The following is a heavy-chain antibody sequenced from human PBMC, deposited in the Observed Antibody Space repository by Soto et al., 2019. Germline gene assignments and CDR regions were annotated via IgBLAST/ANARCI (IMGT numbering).Heavy chain of an antibody. J-gene: IGHJ4*02. Sequence: QVQLVESGGGVVQPARSLRLSCADSGFTFSSYGMHWVRQAPGKGLEWGAVISYDGSNKYYADSVKGRFTISRDNSKNTLYLQMNSLRAEDTAVYYCATYCSGGSCYQYYFDYWGQGTLVTVSS. CDR2: ISYDGSNK. V-gene: IGHV3-30*03. CDR3: ATYCSGGSCYQYYFDY. D-gene: IGHD2-15*01. CDR1: GFTFSSYG.